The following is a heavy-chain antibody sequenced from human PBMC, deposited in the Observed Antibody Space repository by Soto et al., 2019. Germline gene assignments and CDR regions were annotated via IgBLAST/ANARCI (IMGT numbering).Heavy chain of an antibody. D-gene: IGHD2-21*02. CDR3: ARGGGFCGADCYKGGIDY. V-gene: IGHV3-30-3*01. J-gene: IGHJ4*02. CDR2: ISYDGSDK. CDR1: GFTFSPYT. Sequence: QVQLVESGGGVGQPGRSLRLSCAASGFTFSPYTMHWVRQTPGKGLEWVAVISYDGSDKSYADSVRGRFTISRDDSKNTLFLQMNGLRAEDTALYYCARGGGFCGADCYKGGIDYWGQGALVTVSS.